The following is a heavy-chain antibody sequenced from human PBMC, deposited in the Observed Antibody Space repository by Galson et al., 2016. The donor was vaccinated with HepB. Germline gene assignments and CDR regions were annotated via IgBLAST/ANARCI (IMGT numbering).Heavy chain of an antibody. CDR3: VKPARAQMYYYDSSGDLFDY. Sequence: SLRLSCAASGFTFSNYAMYWVRQAPGKGLEYVSAISSSGSNTYYADSVKGRFTISRDNSKNTLYLQMRSLRAEDTAVYYCVKPARAQMYYYDSSGDLFDYWGQGTLVTVSS. V-gene: IGHV3-64D*09. D-gene: IGHD3-22*01. J-gene: IGHJ4*02. CDR1: GFTFSNYA. CDR2: ISSSGSNT.